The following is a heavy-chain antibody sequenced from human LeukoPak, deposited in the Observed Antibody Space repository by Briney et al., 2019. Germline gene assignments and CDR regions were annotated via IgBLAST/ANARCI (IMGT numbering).Heavy chain of an antibody. CDR3: ARHKSSSLYGDFDP. CDR2: IYTSGST. CDR1: GSSISSYY. V-gene: IGHV4-4*09. D-gene: IGHD6-13*01. Sequence: SETLSLTCTVSGSSISSYYWSWIRQPPGQGLEWIGYIYTSGSTNYNPSLKSRVTISVDTSDNQFSLKLSSVTAADTAVYYCARHKSSSLYGDFDPWGQGTLVTVSS. J-gene: IGHJ5*02.